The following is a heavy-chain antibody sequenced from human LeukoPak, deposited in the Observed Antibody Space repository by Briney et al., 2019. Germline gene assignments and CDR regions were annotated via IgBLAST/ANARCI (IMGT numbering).Heavy chain of an antibody. Sequence: ASVKVSCKASGYTFTSYNMHWVRQPPGQGLEWMGIINPSGGSTSYAQKFQGRVTMTRDTSTSTVYMELSSLRSEDTAVYYCARELWDYGDYVPSSGFDYWGQGTLVTVSS. CDR3: ARELWDYGDYVPSSGFDY. CDR1: GYTFTSYN. CDR2: INPSGGST. V-gene: IGHV1-46*01. J-gene: IGHJ4*02. D-gene: IGHD4-17*01.